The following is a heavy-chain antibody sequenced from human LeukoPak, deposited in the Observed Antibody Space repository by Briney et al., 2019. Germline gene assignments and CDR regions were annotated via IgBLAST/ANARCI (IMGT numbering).Heavy chain of an antibody. Sequence: SVKVSCKASGGTCSSYTISWVRQVPGQGLEWMGRIIPILGIANYAQKFQGRVTITADKSTSTAYMELSSLRSEDTAVYYCARAYGGGTFDYWGQGTLVTVSS. CDR1: GGTCSSYT. J-gene: IGHJ4*02. CDR2: IIPILGIA. CDR3: ARAYGGGTFDY. V-gene: IGHV1-69*02. D-gene: IGHD2-15*01.